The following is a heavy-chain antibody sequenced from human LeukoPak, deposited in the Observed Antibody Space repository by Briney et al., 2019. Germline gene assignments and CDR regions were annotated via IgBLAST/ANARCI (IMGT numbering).Heavy chain of an antibody. CDR2: IYYSGHT. CDR1: GDSLSSGGYY. V-gene: IGHV4-31*03. CDR3: ARDPSSWFDP. Sequence: PSQTLSLTCTVSGDSLSSGGYYWSWIRQHPGKGLEWIGYIYYSGHTYFNPSLESRTTISVDTSRNHFSLKLTSVTAADTAVYYCARDPSSWFDPWGQGTLVTVSS. J-gene: IGHJ5*02.